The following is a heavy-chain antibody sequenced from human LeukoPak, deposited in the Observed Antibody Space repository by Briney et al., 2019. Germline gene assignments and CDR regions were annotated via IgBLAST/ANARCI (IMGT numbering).Heavy chain of an antibody. V-gene: IGHV1-69-2*01. CDR2: VDPEDGET. CDR3: ATLASGFTNSLGGLYNWFDP. Sequence: ATVKISCKVSGYTFTDYYMHWVQQAPGKGLEWMGLVDPEDGETIYAEKFQGRVTITADTSTGTAYMELSSLRSEDTAVYYCATLASGFTNSLGGLYNWFDPWGQGTLVTVSS. D-gene: IGHD1-1*01. CDR1: GYTFTDYY. J-gene: IGHJ5*02.